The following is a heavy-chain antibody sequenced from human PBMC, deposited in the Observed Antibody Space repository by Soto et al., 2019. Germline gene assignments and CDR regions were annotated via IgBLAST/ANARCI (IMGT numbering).Heavy chain of an antibody. V-gene: IGHV3-23*01. CDR3: AHGSGKGKVNRYYYYYMDV. CDR2: ISGSGGST. D-gene: IGHD3-10*01. Sequence: EVQLLESGGGLVQPGGSLRLSCAASGFTFSSYAMSWVRQAPGKGLEWVSAISGSGGSTYYVDSVKGRFTISRDNSKNTLYLQMNSLRAEDTAVYYCAHGSGKGKVNRYYYYYMDVWGKGTTVTVSS. J-gene: IGHJ6*03. CDR1: GFTFSSYA.